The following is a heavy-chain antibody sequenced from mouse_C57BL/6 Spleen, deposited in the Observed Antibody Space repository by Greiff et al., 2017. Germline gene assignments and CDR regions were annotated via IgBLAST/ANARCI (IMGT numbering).Heavy chain of an antibody. CDR2: INPSTGGN. CDR1: GYSFTGYY. V-gene: IGHV1-42*01. Sequence: EVQLQQSGPELVKPGASVKISCKASGYSFTGYYMNWVKQSPEKSLEWIGEINPSTGGNISNQKFIAKATLTVDKSSSTAYMQLKSLTSEDSAVYYCARRNYGITYSYAIDYWGQGTSVTVSS. J-gene: IGHJ4*01. CDR3: ARRNYGITYSYAIDY. D-gene: IGHD1-1*01.